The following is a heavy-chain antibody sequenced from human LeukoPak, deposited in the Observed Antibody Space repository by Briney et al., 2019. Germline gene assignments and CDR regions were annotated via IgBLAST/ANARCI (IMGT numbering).Heavy chain of an antibody. Sequence: GGSLRLSCAASGFTFDDYGMNWVRQAPGKGLEWVSLISWDGGSTYYADSVKGRFTISRDNSKNSLYLQMNSLRAEDTAFYYCAKASQGAAAGTSLYFDYWGQGTLVTVSS. V-gene: IGHV3-43D*03. D-gene: IGHD6-13*01. J-gene: IGHJ4*02. CDR2: ISWDGGST. CDR1: GFTFDDYG. CDR3: AKASQGAAAGTSLYFDY.